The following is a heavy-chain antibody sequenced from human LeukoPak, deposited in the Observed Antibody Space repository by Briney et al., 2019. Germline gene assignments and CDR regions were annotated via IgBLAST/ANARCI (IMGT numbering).Heavy chain of an antibody. V-gene: IGHV4-39*01. CDR2: MDYTGET. Sequence: SETLSLTCTVSGASINIRYHYWGWIRQSPGKGLEWIGSMDYTGETYYSPSLQSRVTISVDTPRNQFSLNLHSMTAADTAVYYCVKSGTLLREGFNYWGQGTLITVSS. J-gene: IGHJ4*02. D-gene: IGHD1-1*01. CDR3: VKSGTLLREGFNY. CDR1: GASINIRYHY.